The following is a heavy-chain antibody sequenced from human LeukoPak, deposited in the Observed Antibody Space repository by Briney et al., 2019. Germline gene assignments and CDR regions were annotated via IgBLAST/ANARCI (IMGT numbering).Heavy chain of an antibody. V-gene: IGHV3-33*01. CDR2: IWYDGSNK. Sequence: GGSLRLSCAASGFTFSSYGMHWVRQAPGKGLEWVAVIWYDGSNKYYADSVKGRFTISRDNSKNTLYLQMNSLRAEDTAVYYCAREGYCSSTSCYRAFDIWGQGTMVTVSS. CDR3: AREGYCSSTSCYRAFDI. CDR1: GFTFSSYG. D-gene: IGHD2-2*01. J-gene: IGHJ3*02.